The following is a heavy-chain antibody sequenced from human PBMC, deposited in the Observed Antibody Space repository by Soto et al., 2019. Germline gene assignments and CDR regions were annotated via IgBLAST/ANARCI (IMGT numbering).Heavy chain of an antibody. D-gene: IGHD2-15*01. V-gene: IGHV4-59*01. CDR3: ARRYGGNFDY. CDR1: GGSISSYY. CDR2: IYYSGST. Sequence: QVRLQESGPGLVKPSETLSLTCTVSGGSISSYYWSWIRQPPGKGLEWIGYIYYSGSTNYNPSLKSRVTISVDRSKNQFSMKLSSVTAAYIAVYYRARRYGGNFDYWGQGTLVTVSS. J-gene: IGHJ4*02.